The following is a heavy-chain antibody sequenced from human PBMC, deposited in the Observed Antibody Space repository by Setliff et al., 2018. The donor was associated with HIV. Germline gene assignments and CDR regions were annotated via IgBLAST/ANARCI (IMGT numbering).Heavy chain of an antibody. CDR2: IYHSGST. J-gene: IGHJ4*02. V-gene: IGHV4-39*02. D-gene: IGHD1-20*01. Sequence: KPSETLSLTCAVSGGSISSGGYYWSWIRQHPGKGLEWIGRIYHSGSTYYNPSLKSRVTISVDTSKNHFSLKLSSVTAADTAVYYCARLNNGAHYFHFDYWGQGTLVTVSS. CDR1: GGSISSGGYY. CDR3: ARLNNGAHYFHFDY.